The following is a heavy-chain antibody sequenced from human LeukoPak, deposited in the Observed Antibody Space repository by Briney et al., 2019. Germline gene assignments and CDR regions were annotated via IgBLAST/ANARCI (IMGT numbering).Heavy chain of an antibody. CDR2: IYTSGST. D-gene: IGHD1-26*01. CDR3: ASGSREYFQH. J-gene: IGHJ1*01. CDR1: GGSISSYY. V-gene: IGHV4-4*07. Sequence: SETLSLTCTVSGGSISSYYWSWIRQPAGKGLGRIGRIYTSGSTNYNPSLKSRVTMSVDTSKNQFSLKLSSVTAADTAVYYCASGSREYFQHWGQGTLVTVSS.